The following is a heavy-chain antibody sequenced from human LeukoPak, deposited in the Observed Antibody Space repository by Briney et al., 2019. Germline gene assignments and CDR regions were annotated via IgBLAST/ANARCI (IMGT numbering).Heavy chain of an antibody. J-gene: IGHJ5*02. CDR1: GFTFSDYY. CDR3: ARAIVQPTRRFDP. D-gene: IGHD1-26*01. CDR2: VRNKANSYTT. Sequence: GGSLILSCAASGFTFSDYYMDWVRQAPGKGLEWVGRVRNKANSYTTEYAASVKGRFTISRDDSKNSLYLQMNSLKTEDTAVYFCARAIVQPTRRFDPWGQGTLVTVSS. V-gene: IGHV3-72*01.